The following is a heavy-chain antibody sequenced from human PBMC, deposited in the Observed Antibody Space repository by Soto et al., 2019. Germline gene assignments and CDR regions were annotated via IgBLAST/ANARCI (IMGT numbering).Heavy chain of an antibody. CDR3: ARRGAFCGGASCSSEYNFDY. V-gene: IGHV3-23*01. J-gene: IGHJ4*02. Sequence: EVQLLESGGGLVQPGGSLRLSCAASGFTFRIYGMSWVRQAPGKGLEWVSLINNSGGTYYTDSVKGRFTISRDNSRNTLYLQMNSLRAEDTAVYYCARRGAFCGGASCSSEYNFDYWGQGTLVTVSS. CDR2: INNSGGT. CDR1: GFTFRIYG. D-gene: IGHD2-21*01.